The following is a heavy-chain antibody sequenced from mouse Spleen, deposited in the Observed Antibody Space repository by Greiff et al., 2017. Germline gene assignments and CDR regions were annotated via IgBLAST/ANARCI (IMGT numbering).Heavy chain of an antibody. D-gene: IGHD2-3*01. CDR1: GYTFTSYW. J-gene: IGHJ2*01. Sequence: QVQLQQSGAELVKPGASVKLSCKASGYTFTSYWTQWVKQRPGQGLEWIGEIDPSDSYTNYNKKFKGKATLTVDTSSSTAYMQLSSLTSEDSAVYYCAREGVYDGYYRPYFDYWGQGTTLTVSS. V-gene: IGHV1-50*01. CDR3: AREGVYDGYYRPYFDY. CDR2: IDPSDSYT.